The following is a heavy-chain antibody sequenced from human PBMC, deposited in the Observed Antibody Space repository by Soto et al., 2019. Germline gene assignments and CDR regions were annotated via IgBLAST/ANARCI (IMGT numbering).Heavy chain of an antibody. D-gene: IGHD3-3*01. J-gene: IGHJ5*02. V-gene: IGHV1-46*01. CDR2: INPSGGST. Sequence: VSVEVSCKASGYTFTRYFMPWVRQAPGQGLECMGIINPSGGSTRYAQKFQGRVTMTRDTSTSTVYMELSSLRSEATAVYYCARDARTYYDFWSGSWFGPWGQGTLVTVSS. CDR3: ARDARTYYDFWSGSWFGP. CDR1: GYTFTRYF.